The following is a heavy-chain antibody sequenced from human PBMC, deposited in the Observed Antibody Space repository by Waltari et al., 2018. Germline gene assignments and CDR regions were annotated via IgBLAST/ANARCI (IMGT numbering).Heavy chain of an antibody. J-gene: IGHJ2*01. CDR3: ARHRIAVAGSWYFDL. D-gene: IGHD6-19*01. V-gene: IGHV4-39*01. Sequence: QLQLQESGPGLVKPSETLSLTCTVPGGSISSSSYYWGVIRQPPGKGLEWIGSIYYSGSTYYNPSLKSRVTISVDTSKNQFSLKLSSVTAADTAVYYCARHRIAVAGSWYFDLWGRGTLVTVSS. CDR1: GGSISSSSYY. CDR2: IYYSGST.